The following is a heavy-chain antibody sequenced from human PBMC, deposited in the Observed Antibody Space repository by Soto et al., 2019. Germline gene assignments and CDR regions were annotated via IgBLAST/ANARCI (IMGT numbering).Heavy chain of an antibody. CDR2: IYYSGST. V-gene: IGHV4-39*01. J-gene: IGHJ6*02. D-gene: IGHD6-25*01. Sequence: PSETLSLTCTVSGGSISSSSYYWGWIRQPPGKGLEWIGSIYYSGSTYYNPSLKSRVTISVDTSKNQFSLKLSSVTAADTAVYYCARHGFPIQTGYSSGWDLSPNYYYYGMDVWGQGTTVTVSS. CDR3: ARHGFPIQTGYSSGWDLSPNYYYYGMDV. CDR1: GGSISSSSYY.